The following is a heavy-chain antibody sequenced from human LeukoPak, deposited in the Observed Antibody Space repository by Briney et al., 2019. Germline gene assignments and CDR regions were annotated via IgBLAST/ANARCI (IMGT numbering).Heavy chain of an antibody. Sequence: GGSLRLSCAASGFIFDENGMSWVRQAPGKGLEWVSSISSSSSYIYYADSVKGRFTISRDNSKNMLFLQMNSLRAEDTAVYYCAKDLIVGALDYWGQGTLVTVSS. CDR2: ISSSSSYI. CDR3: AKDLIVGALDY. J-gene: IGHJ4*02. D-gene: IGHD1-26*01. CDR1: GFIFDENG. V-gene: IGHV3-23*01.